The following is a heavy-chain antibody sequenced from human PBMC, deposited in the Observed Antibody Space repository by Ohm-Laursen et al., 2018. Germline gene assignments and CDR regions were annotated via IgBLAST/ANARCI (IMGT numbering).Heavy chain of an antibody. CDR1: GYTFTSYD. D-gene: IGHD3-16*02. J-gene: IGHJ6*02. CDR3: ARELKLHLGELSLSVYYGLDV. CDR2: MNPNSGHT. Sequence: GASVKVSCKASGYTFTSYDINWVRQATGQGLEWMGWMNPNSGHTGYAQKFQGRVTMTRDTSISTAYMELSSLTSEDTAVYYCARELKLHLGELSLSVYYGLDVWGQGTTVTVSS. V-gene: IGHV1-8*01.